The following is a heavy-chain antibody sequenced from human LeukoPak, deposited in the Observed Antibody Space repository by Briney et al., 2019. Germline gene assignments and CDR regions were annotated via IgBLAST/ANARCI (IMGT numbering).Heavy chain of an antibody. V-gene: IGHV3-48*03. CDR1: GGSISSSSYY. J-gene: IGHJ4*02. Sequence: LSLTCTVSGGSISSSSYYWDWIRQAPGKGLEWISYISVSGRTTYYADSVKGRFTISRDNAKNSLYLQMNSLRAEDTAVYYCARQIDYGGYDCWGQGTLVTVSS. D-gene: IGHD4-17*01. CDR3: ARQIDYGGYDC. CDR2: ISVSGRTT.